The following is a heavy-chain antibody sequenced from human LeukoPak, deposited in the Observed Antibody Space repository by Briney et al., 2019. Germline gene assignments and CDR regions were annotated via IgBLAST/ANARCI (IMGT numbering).Heavy chain of an antibody. CDR1: GFTFSTHD. CDR3: AKIAAAGTFDY. D-gene: IGHD6-13*01. J-gene: IGHJ4*02. CDR2: ISSRSSTI. Sequence: GGSLRLSCAASGFTFSTHDLNWVRQAPGKGLEWVSFISSRSSTIYYADSVKGRFTISRDNSKNTLYLQMNSLRAEDTAVYYCAKIAAAGTFDYWGQGTLVTISS. V-gene: IGHV3-23*01.